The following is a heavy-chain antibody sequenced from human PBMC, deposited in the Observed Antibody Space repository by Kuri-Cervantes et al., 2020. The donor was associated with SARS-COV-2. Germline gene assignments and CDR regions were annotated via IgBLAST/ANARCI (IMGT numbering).Heavy chain of an antibody. CDR3: TTDDPGFSGSYYYYYYMDV. CDR2: IYRCGST. V-gene: IGHV3-53*01. Sequence: GESLKISCAASGFTVSSNYMSWVRQAPGKGLEWVSVIYRCGSTYYADSVKGRFTISRDNSKNTLYLQMNSLKTEDTAVYYCTTDDPGFSGSYYYYYYMDVWGKGTTVTVSS. CDR1: GFTVSSNY. D-gene: IGHD1-26*01. J-gene: IGHJ6*03.